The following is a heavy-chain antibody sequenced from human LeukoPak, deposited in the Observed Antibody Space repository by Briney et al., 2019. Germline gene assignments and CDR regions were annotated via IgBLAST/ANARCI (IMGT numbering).Heavy chain of an antibody. Sequence: GGSLRLSCTASGFTFGDYAMSWVRQAPGKGLEWVGFIRSKAYGGTTEYAASVKGRFTISRDDSKSIAYLQMNSLKTEDTAVYYCTRGGHDFWSGYSDYWGQGTLVTVSS. CDR1: GFTFGDYA. CDR2: IRSKAYGGTT. CDR3: TRGGHDFWSGYSDY. V-gene: IGHV3-49*04. D-gene: IGHD3-3*01. J-gene: IGHJ4*02.